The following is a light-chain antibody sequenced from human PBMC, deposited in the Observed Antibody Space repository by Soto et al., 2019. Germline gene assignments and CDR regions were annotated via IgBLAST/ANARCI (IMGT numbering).Light chain of an antibody. Sequence: QSALTQPPSASGSPGQSVTISCTGTSSAFGGYNYVSWYQQHPGKAPKLMIFEVSKRPSGVPDRFSGSKSGDTASLTVSWLQAEDEADYYGSSYAGSNNFEVVFGGGIKVTVL. CDR1: SSAFGGYNY. J-gene: IGLJ2*01. CDR3: SSYAGSNNFEVV. CDR2: EVS. V-gene: IGLV2-8*01.